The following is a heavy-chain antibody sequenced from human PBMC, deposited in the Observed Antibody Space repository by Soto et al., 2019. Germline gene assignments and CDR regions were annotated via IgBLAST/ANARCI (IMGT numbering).Heavy chain of an antibody. CDR3: SIAARPSVQYYYYGMDV. V-gene: IGHV3-23*01. D-gene: IGHD6-6*01. CDR1: GFTFSSYA. Sequence: LRLSCAASGFTFSSYAMSWVRQAPGKGLEWVSAISGSGGSTYYADSVKGRFTISRDNSKNTLYLQMNSLRAEDTAVYYCSIAARPSVQYYYYGMDVWGQGTTVTVSS. CDR2: ISGSGGST. J-gene: IGHJ6*02.